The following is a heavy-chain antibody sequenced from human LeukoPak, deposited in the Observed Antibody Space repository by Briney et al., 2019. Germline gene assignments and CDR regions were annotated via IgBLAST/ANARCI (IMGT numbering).Heavy chain of an antibody. CDR1: GYTFTSYD. CDR3: TRVPLAGFWSDYYRNWFDP. J-gene: IGHJ5*02. D-gene: IGHD3-3*01. V-gene: IGHV1-8*01. CDR2: MNPNSGNT. Sequence: ASVKVSCKASGYTFTSYDINWVRQATGQGLEWMGWMNPNSGNTGYAQKFQGRVTMTRNTSISTAYMELSSLRSEDTAVYYCTRVPLAGFWSDYYRNWFDPWGQGTLVTVSS.